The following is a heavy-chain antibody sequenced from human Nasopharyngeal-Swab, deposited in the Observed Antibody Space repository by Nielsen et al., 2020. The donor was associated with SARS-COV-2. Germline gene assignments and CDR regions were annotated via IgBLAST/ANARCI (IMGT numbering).Heavy chain of an antibody. V-gene: IGHV4-31*02. CDR2: IYNSGNT. D-gene: IGHD2-2*01. CDR3: ARTFPFCSSTNCPNWFDP. Sequence: WIRQPPGKGLEWIGYIYNSGNTDYNPSLKSRIIISVDTSENQFSLKLSSVTAADTAVYYCARTFPFCSSTNCPNWFDPWGQGTLVTSPQ. J-gene: IGHJ5*02.